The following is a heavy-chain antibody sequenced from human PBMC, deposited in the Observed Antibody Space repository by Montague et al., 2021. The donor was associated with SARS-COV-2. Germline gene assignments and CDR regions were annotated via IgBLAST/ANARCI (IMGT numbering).Heavy chain of an antibody. Sequence: SETLSPTCTVSGGSISSYYWSWIRQPPGKGLEWIGYIYYSGSTNYNPSLKSRVTISVDTSQNQFSLKLSSVTAADTAVYYCARGSGWMGNAFDIWGQGTMVTVSS. J-gene: IGHJ3*02. D-gene: IGHD6-19*01. V-gene: IGHV4-59*01. CDR3: ARGSGWMGNAFDI. CDR2: IYYSGST. CDR1: GGSISSYY.